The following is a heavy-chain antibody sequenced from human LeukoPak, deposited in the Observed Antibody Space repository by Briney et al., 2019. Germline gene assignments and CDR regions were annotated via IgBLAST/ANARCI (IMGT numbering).Heavy chain of an antibody. V-gene: IGHV5-10-1*01. CDR3: ARHDNSYAYSYYFDY. CDR2: IDPSDSYT. D-gene: IGHD5-18*01. Sequence: GESLKISCKGSGYSFTSYWISCVRQMPGEGLEWMGRIDPSDSYTNYSPSFQGHVTISADKSISTAYLQWSSLKASDTAMYYCARHDNSYAYSYYFDYWGQGTLVTVSS. J-gene: IGHJ4*02. CDR1: GYSFTSYW.